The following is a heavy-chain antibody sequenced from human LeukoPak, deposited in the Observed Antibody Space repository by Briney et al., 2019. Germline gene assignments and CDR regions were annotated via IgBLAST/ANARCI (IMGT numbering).Heavy chain of an antibody. D-gene: IGHD1-14*01. CDR1: GYTFTSYD. V-gene: IGHV1-8*01. Sequence: ASVKVSCKASGYTFTSYDINWVRQATGQGLEWMGWMNPNSGNTGYAQKFQGRVTMTRNTSISTAYMELSSLRSEDTAVYYCASPDPFGAGRRTYYYYYMDVWGKGTTVTVSS. J-gene: IGHJ6*03. CDR2: MNPNSGNT. CDR3: ASPDPFGAGRRTYYYYYMDV.